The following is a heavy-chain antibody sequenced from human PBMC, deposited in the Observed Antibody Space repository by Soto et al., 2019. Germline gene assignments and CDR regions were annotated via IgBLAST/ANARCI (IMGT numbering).Heavy chain of an antibody. V-gene: IGHV6-1*01. CDR1: GDSVSSDITS. D-gene: IGHD3-10*01. CDR3: ARGNALDV. Sequence: SQTLSLTCAISGDSVSSDITSWNWIRQSPSRGLEWLGRTYYRSKWFHHYAASVKSRITINPDTSKNQFSLELNSMTPEDTAVYYCARGNALDVWGQGTGVTVS. CDR2: TYYRSKWFH. J-gene: IGHJ3*01.